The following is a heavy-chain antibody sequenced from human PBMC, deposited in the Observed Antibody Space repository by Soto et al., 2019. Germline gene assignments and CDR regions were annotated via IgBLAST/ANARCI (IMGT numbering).Heavy chain of an antibody. D-gene: IGHD6-19*01. CDR2: IYYSGST. J-gene: IGHJ5*02. V-gene: IGHV4-59*01. CDR3: ARDYHVAGLYNWFDP. CDR1: GGSISSYY. Sequence: KQSQTLSLTCTVSGGSISSYYWSWIRQPPGKGLEWIGYIYYSGSTNYNPSLKSRVTISVDTSKNQFSLKLSSVTAADTAVYYCARDYHVAGLYNWFDPWGQGTLVTVSS.